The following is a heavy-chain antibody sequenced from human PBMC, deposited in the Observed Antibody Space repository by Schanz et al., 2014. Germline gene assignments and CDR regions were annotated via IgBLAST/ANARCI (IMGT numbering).Heavy chain of an antibody. J-gene: IGHJ6*03. CDR1: GFTFSSYS. CDR3: AKGPYYYYYMDV. CDR2: VSRSTPDI. V-gene: IGHV3-48*01. Sequence: EVQLVESGGGLVQPGGSLRLSCTASGFTFSSYSMNWVRQAPGKGLEWVSYVSRSTPDIYYADSVKGRFTISGDSSKYTVYLQMNSLRADDTAVYYCAKGPYYYYYMDVWGSGTTVAVSS.